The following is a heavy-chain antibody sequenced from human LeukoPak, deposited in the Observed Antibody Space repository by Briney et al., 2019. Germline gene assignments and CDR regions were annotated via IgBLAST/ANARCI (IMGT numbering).Heavy chain of an antibody. CDR1: GLTFSTSG. D-gene: IGHD1-14*01. V-gene: IGHV3-21*06. CDR2: IGPTGSDR. Sequence: GGSLRLSCTASGLTFSTSGFNWVRQAPGKGLEWVASIGPTGSDRYHADSIKGRFTISRDNANNFLYLQMNSLRAEDTAVYYCATETNGRHYDYWGQGTLLTVPS. J-gene: IGHJ4*02. CDR3: ATETNGRHYDY.